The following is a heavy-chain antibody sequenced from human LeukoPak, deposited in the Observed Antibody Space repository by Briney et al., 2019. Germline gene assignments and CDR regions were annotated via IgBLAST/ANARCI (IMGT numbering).Heavy chain of an antibody. V-gene: IGHV3-23*01. CDR1: GSTFSPGFTFGRSA. J-gene: IGHJ4*02. D-gene: IGHD7-27*01. CDR2: ISGSGGHT. CDR3: AKGKAGLWGPFDY. Sequence: GGSLRLSCAVSGSTFSPGFTFGRSALSWVRPAPGKGLEWVSAISGSGGHTYYVDSLKGRFTISRDNSKNTLYLQMSSLRAEDTALYYCAKGKAGLWGPFDYWGQGTLVIVSS.